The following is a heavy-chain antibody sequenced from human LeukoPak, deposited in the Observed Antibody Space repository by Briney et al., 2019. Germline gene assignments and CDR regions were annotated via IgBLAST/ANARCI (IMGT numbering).Heavy chain of an antibody. J-gene: IGHJ6*03. CDR2: IYSGGST. D-gene: IGHD5-18*01. CDR3: ARVKEIQLWLQYYYYMDV. Sequence: QSGGSLRLSCAASGFTFSSYAMSWVRQAPGKGLEWVSVIYSGGSTYYADSVKGRFTISRDNSKNTLYLQMNSLRAEDTAVYYCARVKEIQLWLQYYYYMDVWGKGTTVTVSS. V-gene: IGHV3-53*01. CDR1: GFTFSSYA.